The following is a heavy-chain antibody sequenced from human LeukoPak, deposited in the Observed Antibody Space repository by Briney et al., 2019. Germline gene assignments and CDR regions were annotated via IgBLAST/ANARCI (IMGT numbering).Heavy chain of an antibody. CDR3: ARPRLEYCSGGSCFDAFDI. CDR2: ITGSGAFT. CDR1: GFTFIKYS. J-gene: IGHJ3*02. D-gene: IGHD2-15*01. V-gene: IGHV3-23*01. Sequence: GGSLRLSCAASGFTFIKYSMTWVRQAPGKGLEWVSAITGSGAFTDYADSVQGRFTISRDNSKNTLFLQMNSLTAEDTAIYSCARPRLEYCSGGSCFDAFDIWGQGTMVTVSS.